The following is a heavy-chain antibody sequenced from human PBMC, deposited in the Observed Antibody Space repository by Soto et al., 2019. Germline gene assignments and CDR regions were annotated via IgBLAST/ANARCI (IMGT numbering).Heavy chain of an antibody. J-gene: IGHJ4*02. CDR2: ISGTGSRT. CDR1: GFPFINFA. CDR3: AKFGASGSYFQFDY. V-gene: IGHV3-23*01. D-gene: IGHD3-10*01. Sequence: TGGSLRLSCAASGFPFINFAMSWVRQSPGKGLEWVSAISGTGSRTWYADSVRGRITDSRDNSKNTLYLQMNSLRDEDTAVYYCAKFGASGSYFQFDYWGPGTLVTVSS.